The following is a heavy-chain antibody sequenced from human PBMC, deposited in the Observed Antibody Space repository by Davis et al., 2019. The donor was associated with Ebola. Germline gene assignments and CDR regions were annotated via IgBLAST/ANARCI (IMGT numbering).Heavy chain of an antibody. CDR2: ISAYNGNT. CDR3: ARDYESSGWFDY. CDR1: GYTFTGYY. Sequence: ASVKVSCKASGYTFTGYYMHWVRQAPGQGLEWMGWISAYNGNTNYAQKLQGRVTMTTDTSTSTAYMELRSLRSDDTAVYYCARDYESSGWFDYWGQGTLVTVSS. D-gene: IGHD6-19*01. J-gene: IGHJ4*02. V-gene: IGHV1-18*04.